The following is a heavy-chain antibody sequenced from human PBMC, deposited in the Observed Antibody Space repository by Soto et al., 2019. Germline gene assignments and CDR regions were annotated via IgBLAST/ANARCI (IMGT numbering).Heavy chain of an antibody. D-gene: IGHD3-10*01. CDR3: ARDQYYGSGSYHFDC. J-gene: IGHJ4*02. V-gene: IGHV1-69*13. CDR2: IIPIFGTA. CDR1: GGTFSSYA. Sequence: SLKVSCKASGGTFSSYAISWVRQAPGQGLEWMGGIIPIFGTANYAQKFQGRVTITADESTSTAYMELSSLRSEDTAVYYCARDQYYGSGSYHFDCWGQGTLVTVSS.